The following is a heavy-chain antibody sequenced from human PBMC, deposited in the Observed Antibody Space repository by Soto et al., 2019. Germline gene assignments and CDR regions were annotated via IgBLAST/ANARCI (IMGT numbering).Heavy chain of an antibody. Sequence: SVKVSCKASGGTFSTSSFVWVRQGPGQGLEWMGGIIPIFTRTNFAQKFQGRVTFSADESTRTTYMELRSLTSEDTAIYYCARDVVRPTAGDSWGQG. J-gene: IGHJ4*02. V-gene: IGHV1-69*13. CDR3: ARDVVRPTAGDS. D-gene: IGHD2-15*01. CDR2: IIPIFTRT. CDR1: GGTFSTSS.